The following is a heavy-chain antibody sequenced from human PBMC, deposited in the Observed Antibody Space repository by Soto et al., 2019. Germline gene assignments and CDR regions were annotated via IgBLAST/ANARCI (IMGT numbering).Heavy chain of an antibody. CDR1: GGTFSSYT. CDR2: ISPIFGTP. V-gene: IGHV1-69*01. Sequence: QVQLVQSGAEVKKPGSSVTVSCKASGGTFSSYTISWVRQAPGQGLEWMAGISPIFGTPIYAQKFHDRVTITADDSSMTAYMEMNRLTSEDTAVYYFARVVVGSRLIIDCWGQGTRVTISS. CDR3: ARVVVGSRLIIDC. D-gene: IGHD1-26*01. J-gene: IGHJ4*02.